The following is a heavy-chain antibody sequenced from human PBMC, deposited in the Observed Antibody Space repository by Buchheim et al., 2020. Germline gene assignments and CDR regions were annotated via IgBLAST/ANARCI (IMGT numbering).Heavy chain of an antibody. CDR2: IYYSGST. Sequence: QVQLQESGPGLVKPSETLSLTCTVSGGSISSYYWSWIRQPPGKGLEWIGYIYYSGSTNYNPSLKSRVTISVDTSKNPFSLKLSSVTAADTAVYYCARLGDGEHDYYYYYMDVWGKGTT. V-gene: IGHV4-59*01. CDR1: GGSISSYY. J-gene: IGHJ6*03. D-gene: IGHD4-17*01. CDR3: ARLGDGEHDYYYYYMDV.